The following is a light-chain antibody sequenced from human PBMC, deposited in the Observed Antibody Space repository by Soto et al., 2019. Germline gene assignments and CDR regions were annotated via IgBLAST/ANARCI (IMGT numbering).Light chain of an antibody. CDR1: HDIKKY. CDR2: DAS. V-gene: IGKV1-33*01. Sequence: DIQMTQSPSSLSASVGDRVTITCQASHDIKKYLNWYQQKAHKVPKLLIHDASTLATGVPSRFTESGSGTDFTLTINSLQPEDVATYYCQQFDDLPLTFGGGTKVDI. J-gene: IGKJ4*01. CDR3: QQFDDLPLT.